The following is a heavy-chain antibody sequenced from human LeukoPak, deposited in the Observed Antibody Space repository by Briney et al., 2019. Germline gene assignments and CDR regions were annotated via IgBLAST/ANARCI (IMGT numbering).Heavy chain of an antibody. CDR2: IYYSGST. CDR1: DDSITIYY. CDR3: ARGEMATTDNAFDI. D-gene: IGHD5-24*01. V-gene: IGHV4-59*01. J-gene: IGHJ3*02. Sequence: PSETLSLTCTVSDDSITIYYWTWIRQPPGKGLEWIGYIYYSGSTNYNPSLKSRVTISVDTSKNQFSLKLSSVTAADTAVYYCARGEMATTDNAFDIWGQGTMVTVSS.